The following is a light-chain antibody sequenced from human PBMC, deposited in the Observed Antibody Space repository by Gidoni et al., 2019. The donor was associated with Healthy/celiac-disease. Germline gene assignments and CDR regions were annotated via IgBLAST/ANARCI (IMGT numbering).Light chain of an antibody. V-gene: IGKV1-39*01. Sequence: DIQMTQSPSSLSASVGDRVTITCRASQSISSYLNWYQQKPGKAPKLLIYAASSLQSGVPSRFSGSGSGTDFTLTIISLQPEDFATYYCQQSYSTPRFGGGTKVEIK. CDR1: QSISSY. J-gene: IGKJ4*01. CDR2: AAS. CDR3: QQSYSTPR.